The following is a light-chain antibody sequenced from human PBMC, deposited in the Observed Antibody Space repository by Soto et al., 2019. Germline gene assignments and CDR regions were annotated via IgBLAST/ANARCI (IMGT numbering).Light chain of an antibody. J-gene: IGKJ1*01. CDR1: QSVDNRY. Sequence: EIVLTQSPGTLSLSSGERATLSCKTSQSVDNRYLAWYQHKHGQPPRLLIYGASGRATGIPDRFRASGSGTDFTLTITRLEPEDFAVYYCQQYDTSPWTFGPGTKVEIK. CDR3: QQYDTSPWT. V-gene: IGKV3-20*01. CDR2: GAS.